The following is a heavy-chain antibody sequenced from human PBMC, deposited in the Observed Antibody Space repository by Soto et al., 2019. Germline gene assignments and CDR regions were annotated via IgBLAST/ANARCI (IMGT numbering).Heavy chain of an antibody. V-gene: IGHV3-30*18. CDR2: ISYDGHST. D-gene: IGHD1-1*01. CDR1: GITFKNYG. J-gene: IGHJ6*02. Sequence: HPGGSLRLSCVGSGITFKNYGIHWVRPATGKGLDPVATISYDGHSTYYPDSVQGRITISRDDSESAVFLEIATSRPEDAALYYGAKAPPRESNYPRNRYNGIEVCGQGTT. CDR3: AKAPPRESNYPRNRYNGIEV.